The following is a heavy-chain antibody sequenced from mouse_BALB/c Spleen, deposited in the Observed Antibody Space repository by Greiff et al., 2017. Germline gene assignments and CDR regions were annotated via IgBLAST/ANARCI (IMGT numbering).Heavy chain of an antibody. CDR2: IDPANGNT. CDR1: GFNIKDTY. V-gene: IGHV14-3*02. Sequence: VQLQQSGAELVKPGASVKLSCTASGFNIKDTYMHWVKQRPEQGLEWIGRIDPANGNTKYDPKFQGKATITADTSSNTAYLQLSSLTSEDTAVYYWARGGGTASWFAYWGQGTVVTVS. CDR3: ARGGGTASWFAY. D-gene: IGHD1-2*01. J-gene: IGHJ3*01.